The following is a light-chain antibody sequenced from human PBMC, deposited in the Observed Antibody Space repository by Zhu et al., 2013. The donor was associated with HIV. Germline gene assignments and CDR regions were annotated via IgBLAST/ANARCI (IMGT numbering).Light chain of an antibody. CDR2: QDS. CDR1: KLGDKY. V-gene: IGLV3-1*01. CDR3: QAWDSTTVV. J-gene: IGLJ2*01. Sequence: SYELSQPPSVSVSPGQTASITCSGDKLGDKYVCWYQQKPGQSPVLVMYQDSKRPSGIPERLSGSNSGNTATLTISGTQAMDEADYYCQAWDSTTVVFGGGTKLTVL.